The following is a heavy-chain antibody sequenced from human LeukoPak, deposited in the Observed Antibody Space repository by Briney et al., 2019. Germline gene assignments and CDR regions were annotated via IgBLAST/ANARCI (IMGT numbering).Heavy chain of an antibody. CDR3: ATGITMVRGVTILDAFDI. J-gene: IGHJ3*02. CDR1: GFTFSSYS. V-gene: IGHV3-21*04. Sequence: GGSLRLSCAASGFTFSSYSMNWVRQAPGKGLEWVSSISSSSYIYYADSVKGRFTISRDNAENSLYLQMNSLRAEDTAVYYCATGITMVRGVTILDAFDIWGQGTMVTVSS. D-gene: IGHD3-10*01. CDR2: ISSSSYI.